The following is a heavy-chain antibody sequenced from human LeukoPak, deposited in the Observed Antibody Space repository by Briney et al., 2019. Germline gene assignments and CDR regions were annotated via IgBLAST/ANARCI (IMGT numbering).Heavy chain of an antibody. CDR2: ISGSGGST. D-gene: IGHD3-22*01. V-gene: IGHV3-23*01. Sequence: PSETLSLTCTVSGGSISSGGSYWSWVRQAPGKGLEWASAISGSGGSTYYADSVKGRFTISRDNSKNTLYLQMNSLRAEDTAVYYCAKVGPITMIVVVMGAFDIWGQGTMVTVSS. J-gene: IGHJ3*02. CDR1: GGSISSGGSY. CDR3: AKVGPITMIVVVMGAFDI.